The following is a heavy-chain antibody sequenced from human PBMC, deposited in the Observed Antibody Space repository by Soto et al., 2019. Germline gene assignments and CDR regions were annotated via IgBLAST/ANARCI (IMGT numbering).Heavy chain of an antibody. Sequence: EVQLVESGGGLIQPGGSLRLSCAASGFTVSSNYMSWVRQAPGKGLEWVSILYSGGSTYYADSVKGRFTISGDNSMNTVYLQMNSQIAEDTAVYYCARGYSGYDKAIDYWGQGTLVTVSS. V-gene: IGHV3-53*01. CDR3: ARGYSGYDKAIDY. J-gene: IGHJ4*02. CDR2: LYSGGST. D-gene: IGHD5-12*01. CDR1: GFTVSSNY.